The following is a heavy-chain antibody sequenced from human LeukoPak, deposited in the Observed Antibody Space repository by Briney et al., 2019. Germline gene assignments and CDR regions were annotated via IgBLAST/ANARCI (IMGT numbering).Heavy chain of an antibody. D-gene: IGHD4-17*01. CDR3: ARDPHPRSTVTMTIDY. CDR1: GFTFSDYG. Sequence: PGGSLRLSCAASGFTFSDYGIHWVRQAPGKGLEWVAFILYDGSNEYYADSVKGRFTISRDNSKNTLYLQMNSLRAEDTAVYYCARDPHPRSTVTMTIDYWGQGTLVTVSS. J-gene: IGHJ4*02. CDR2: ILYDGSNE. V-gene: IGHV3-30*02.